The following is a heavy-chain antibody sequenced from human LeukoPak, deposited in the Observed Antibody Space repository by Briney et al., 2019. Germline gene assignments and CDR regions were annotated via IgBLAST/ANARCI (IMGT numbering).Heavy chain of an antibody. D-gene: IGHD5-24*01. CDR2: IKQDGSEK. CDR1: GFIFSNYW. CDR3: ARALVGVEKYYFDY. Sequence: PGGSLRLSCAASGFIFSNYWMSWVRQAPGKGLEWVANIKQDGSEKYYVDSVKGRFTISRDNAKNSLFLQMNSLRADDTAVYYCARALVGVEKYYFDYWGQGTLVTVSS. V-gene: IGHV3-7*01. J-gene: IGHJ4*02.